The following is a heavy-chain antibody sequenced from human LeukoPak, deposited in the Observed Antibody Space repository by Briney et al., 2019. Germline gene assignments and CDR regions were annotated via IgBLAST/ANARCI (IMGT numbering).Heavy chain of an antibody. Sequence: GGSLRLSCAASGFTFSSYWMSWVRQAPGKGLEGVANIKQDGSEKYYVDSVKGRFTISRDNAKNSLYLQMNSLRAEDTAVYYCAREVVVTANHFDPWGQGTLVTVSS. CDR3: AREVVVTANHFDP. CDR2: IKQDGSEK. V-gene: IGHV3-7*01. J-gene: IGHJ5*02. CDR1: GFTFSSYW. D-gene: IGHD2-21*02.